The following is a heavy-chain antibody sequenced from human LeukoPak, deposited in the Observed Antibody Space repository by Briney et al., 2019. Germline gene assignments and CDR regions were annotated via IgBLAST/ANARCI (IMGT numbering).Heavy chain of an antibody. J-gene: IGHJ3*02. Sequence: SETLSLTCTVSGASISSSSYYWGWIRQPPGKGLEWIGSIYYSGSTYYNPSLKSRVTISVDTSKNHFSLKLSSVTAADTAVYYCARGNYYDSRTYYRAFDIWGQGTMVTVSS. V-gene: IGHV4-39*07. CDR2: IYYSGST. CDR1: GASISSSSYY. D-gene: IGHD3-22*01. CDR3: ARGNYYDSRTYYRAFDI.